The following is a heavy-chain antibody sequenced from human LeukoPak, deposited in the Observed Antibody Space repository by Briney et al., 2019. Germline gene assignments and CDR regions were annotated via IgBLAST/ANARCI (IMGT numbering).Heavy chain of an antibody. CDR3: ARTWIQLWLFDY. CDR1: GGSVSSGSYY. J-gene: IGHJ4*02. D-gene: IGHD5-18*01. Sequence: PSETLSLTCTVSGGSVSSGSYYWSWIRQPPGKGLEWIGYIYYSGSTSYNPSLKSRVTISVDTSKNQFSLKLSSVTAADTAVYYCARTWIQLWLFDYWGQGTLVTVSS. V-gene: IGHV4-61*01. CDR2: IYYSGST.